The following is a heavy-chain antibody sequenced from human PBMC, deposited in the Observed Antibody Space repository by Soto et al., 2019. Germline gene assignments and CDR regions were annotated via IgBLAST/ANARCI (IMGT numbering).Heavy chain of an antibody. J-gene: IGHJ6*03. V-gene: IGHV3-21*01. CDR2: ISSSSSYI. D-gene: IGHD3-3*01. CDR3: ARGPIYYYYMDV. Sequence: GGSLRLSCAASGFTFSSYSMNWVRQAPGKGLEWVSSISSSSSYIYYADSVKGRFTISRDNAKNSLYLQMNSLRAEDTAVYYCARGPIYYYYMDVWGKGTTVTVSS. CDR1: GFTFSSYS.